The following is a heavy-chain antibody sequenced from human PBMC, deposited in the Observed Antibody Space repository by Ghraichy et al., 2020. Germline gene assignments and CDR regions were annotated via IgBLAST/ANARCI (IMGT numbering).Heavy chain of an antibody. Sequence: SETLSLTCTVSGGSISSSSYYWGWIRQPPGKGLEWIGSMYYSGSTYYNPSLKSRVTMSVDTSKQQFSLKLSSVTAADTAVYYCARPHDSNLSDAFDIWGQGTMVTVSS. CDR2: MYYSGST. CDR1: GGSISSSSYY. J-gene: IGHJ3*02. CDR3: ARPHDSNLSDAFDI. D-gene: IGHD3-22*01. V-gene: IGHV4-39*01.